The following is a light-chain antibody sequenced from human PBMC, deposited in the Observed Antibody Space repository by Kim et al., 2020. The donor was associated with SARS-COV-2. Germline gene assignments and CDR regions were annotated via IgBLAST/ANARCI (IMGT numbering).Light chain of an antibody. V-gene: IGKV1-27*01. J-gene: IGKJ4*01. CDR1: QAISSS. CDR2: AAS. Sequence: ASVGDRVTITCRASQAISSSLAWYQQKPGKVPKLLIYAASTLQSGVPSRFSGSGSGTDFTLTISSLQPEDVATYYCQKCYSAPLTFGGGTKVDIK. CDR3: QKCYSAPLT.